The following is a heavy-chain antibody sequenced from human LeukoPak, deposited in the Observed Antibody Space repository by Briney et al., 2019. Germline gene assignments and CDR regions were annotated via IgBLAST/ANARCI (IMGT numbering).Heavy chain of an antibody. Sequence: SETLSLTCTVSGDSITNYYWSWLRQPPGKGLEWIGYIYYSGSTSYNPSLKSRVTISVDTSKNQFSLKLSSVTAADTAVYYCARRVIVAAAGTHGYYFDYWGQGTLVTVST. CDR3: ARRVIVAAAGTHGYYFDY. V-gene: IGHV4-59*08. CDR1: GDSITNYY. CDR2: IYYSGST. D-gene: IGHD6-13*01. J-gene: IGHJ4*02.